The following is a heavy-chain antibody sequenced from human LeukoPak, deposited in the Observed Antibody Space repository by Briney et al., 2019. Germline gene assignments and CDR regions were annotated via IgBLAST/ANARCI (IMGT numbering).Heavy chain of an antibody. Sequence: GGSLRLSCAASGFTFSSYGMHWVRQAPGKGLEWVALIWSDDRNKYYADSVKGQFTISRDNSKNTLYLQMGSLRPEDMAVYYCARAPYSGSYSDYWGQGTLVTVSS. J-gene: IGHJ4*02. V-gene: IGHV3-30*02. D-gene: IGHD1-26*01. CDR1: GFTFSSYG. CDR2: IWSDDRNK. CDR3: ARAPYSGSYSDY.